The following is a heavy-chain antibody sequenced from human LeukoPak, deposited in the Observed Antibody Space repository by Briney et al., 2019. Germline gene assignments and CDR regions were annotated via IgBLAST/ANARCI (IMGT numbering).Heavy chain of an antibody. CDR1: GGSISSYS. CDR2: IYNSVST. V-gene: IGHV4-4*07. J-gene: IGHJ4*02. D-gene: IGHD1-14*01. Sequence: LSFTCTGSGGSISSYSWSWIRQPAGKGLEWIGRIYNSVSTNYNPSLKSRVTMSVDTSKNQFSLKLSSVTAADTAVYYCAITDDYWGQGTLVTASS. CDR3: AITDDY.